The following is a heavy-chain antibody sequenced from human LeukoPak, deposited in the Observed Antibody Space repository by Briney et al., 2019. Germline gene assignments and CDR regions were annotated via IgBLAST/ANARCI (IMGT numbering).Heavy chain of an antibody. J-gene: IGHJ4*02. CDR2: MNSDGNSI. CDR3: ARGGVVGGFDY. Sequence: GGSLRLSCAAPGFTCSSYWMCWLRQDPGKGLVWVSLMNSDGNSIGHADSVKGRFTISRDNAKNTLYLQMNSLRGEDTAVYYCARGGVVGGFDYWGQGTLVTVSS. CDR1: GFTCSSYW. V-gene: IGHV3-74*01. D-gene: IGHD2-2*01.